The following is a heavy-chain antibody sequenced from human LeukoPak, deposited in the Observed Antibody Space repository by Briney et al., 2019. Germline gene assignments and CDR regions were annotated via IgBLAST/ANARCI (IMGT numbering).Heavy chain of an antibody. CDR3: ARAVEGFGESKSIDY. CDR1: GGSISSYY. J-gene: IGHJ4*02. CDR2: IYYSGST. V-gene: IGHV4-59*08. Sequence: PSETLSLTRTVSGGSISSYYWSWIRQPPGKGLEWIGYIYYSGSTNYNPPLKSRVTISVDTSKNQFSLKLSSVTAADTAVYYCARAVEGFGESKSIDYWGQGTLVTVSS. D-gene: IGHD3-10*01.